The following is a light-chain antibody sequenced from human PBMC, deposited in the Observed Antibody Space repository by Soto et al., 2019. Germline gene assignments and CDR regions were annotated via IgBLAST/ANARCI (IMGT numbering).Light chain of an antibody. J-gene: IGKJ5*01. CDR3: QQYNEWPPFT. CDR2: AAS. CDR1: QSVRSN. V-gene: IGKV3-15*01. Sequence: EIVLTQSPASLSLSPGEGATLSCRASQSVRSNLAGYQQKPGQAPRLVIYAASTRATGIPDRFSGSVSGTEFTLTISSLQSEDFAVYYCQQYNEWPPFTFGQGTRLEIK.